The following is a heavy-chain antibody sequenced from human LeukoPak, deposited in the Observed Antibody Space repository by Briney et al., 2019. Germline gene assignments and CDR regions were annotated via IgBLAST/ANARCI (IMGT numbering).Heavy chain of an antibody. Sequence: AGGSLRLSCAVSRFTFRNEAMQWVRQSPGKGVEWLAFISRDGGNKYYAGSVKGRFTGARDNSKNSLYLQMNSLRPEVTAMYHCATSCCVGVYGCFHPWGQGTLVTFSS. J-gene: IGHJ5*02. D-gene: IGHD3-16*01. CDR3: ATSCCVGVYGCFHP. CDR2: ISRDGGNK. CDR1: RFTFRNEA. V-gene: IGHV3-30-3*01.